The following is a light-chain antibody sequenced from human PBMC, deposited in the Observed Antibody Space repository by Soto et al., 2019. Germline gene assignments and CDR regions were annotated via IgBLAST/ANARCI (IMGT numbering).Light chain of an antibody. J-gene: IGKJ2*01. Sequence: EIVMTQSPATLSVSPGERATLSCRASQSVSSNLAWYQQKPGQAPRLLIYGASIRATGIPARFSGSGSGTEFTLTISSLQSEGFAVYYCQQYNNWPPNTFGQGTKLEIK. CDR2: GAS. CDR3: QQYNNWPPNT. V-gene: IGKV3D-15*01. CDR1: QSVSSN.